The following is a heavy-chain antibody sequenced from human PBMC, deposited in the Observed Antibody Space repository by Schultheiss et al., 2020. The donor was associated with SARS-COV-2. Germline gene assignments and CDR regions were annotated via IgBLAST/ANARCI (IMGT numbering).Heavy chain of an antibody. CDR2: INHSGST. V-gene: IGHV4-39*07. Sequence: SQTLSLTCPVSGGSISSGSYYWGWIRQPPGKGLEWIGEINHSGSTNYNPSLKSRVTISVDTSKNQFSLKLSSVTAADTAVYYCARAKDAFDIWGQGTMVTVSS. CDR3: ARAKDAFDI. J-gene: IGHJ3*02. CDR1: GGSISSGSYY.